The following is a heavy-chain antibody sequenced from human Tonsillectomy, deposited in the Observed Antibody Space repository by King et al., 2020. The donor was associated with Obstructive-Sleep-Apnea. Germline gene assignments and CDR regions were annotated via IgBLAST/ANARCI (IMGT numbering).Heavy chain of an antibody. Sequence: QLVQSGAEVKKPGSSVKVSCKASGYTFTDYYIHWVRQAPGQGLEWLGWINPNSGGTNYAQKFQGRVTMTRDTSISTAYMELSSLGSDDTAVYYCAIGSGSKSWFDPWGQGTLVTVSS. J-gene: IGHJ5*02. CDR3: AIGSGSKSWFDP. CDR2: INPNSGGT. V-gene: IGHV1-2*02. CDR1: GYTFTDYY. D-gene: IGHD3-10*01.